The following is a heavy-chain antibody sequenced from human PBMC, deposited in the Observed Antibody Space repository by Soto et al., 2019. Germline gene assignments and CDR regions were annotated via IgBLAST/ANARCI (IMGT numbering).Heavy chain of an antibody. V-gene: IGHV6-1*01. J-gene: IGHJ4*01. CDR1: VYSVSSDITS. CDR3: ARGNALDV. D-gene: IGHD3-10*01. Sequence: SQTLSLTCAISVYSVSSDITSWNWISQSPSRGLEWLGRTYYRSKWFHDYAASVKSRITINPDTSKNQFSLELNSMTPEDTAVYYCARGNALDVWGQGTVVTISS. CDR2: TYYRSKWFH.